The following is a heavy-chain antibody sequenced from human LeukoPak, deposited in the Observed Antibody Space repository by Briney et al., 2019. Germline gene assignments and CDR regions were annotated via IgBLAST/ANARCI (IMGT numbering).Heavy chain of an antibody. CDR2: IRSKAYGGTT. CDR1: GFTFGDYA. V-gene: IGHV3-49*04. J-gene: IGHJ4*01. CDR3: TRCGMVFWSGYSPSH. Sequence: AGGSLRLSFTASGFTFGDYAMSWVRQAPGKGLEWVGFIRSKAYGGTTEYAASVKGRFTISRDDSKSIAYLQMNSLKTEDTAVYYCTRCGMVFWSGYSPSHWGHGTLVTVSS. D-gene: IGHD3-3*01.